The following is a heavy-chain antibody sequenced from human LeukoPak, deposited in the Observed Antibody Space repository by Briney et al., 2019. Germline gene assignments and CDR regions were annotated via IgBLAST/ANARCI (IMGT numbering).Heavy chain of an antibody. Sequence: SETLSLTCTVSGGSISSGGYYWSWIRQHPGKGLEWIGYIYYSGSTYYYPSLKSRVTISVDTSKNQFSLKLSSVTAADTAVYYCARDREVGYYDILTGYRYYYGMDVWGQGTTVTASS. J-gene: IGHJ6*02. CDR2: IYYSGST. CDR3: ARDREVGYYDILTGYRYYYGMDV. CDR1: GGSISSGGYY. D-gene: IGHD3-9*01. V-gene: IGHV4-31*03.